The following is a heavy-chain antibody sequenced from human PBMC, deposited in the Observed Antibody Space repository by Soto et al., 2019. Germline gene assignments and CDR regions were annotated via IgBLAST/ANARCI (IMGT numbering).Heavy chain of an antibody. Sequence: QVQLVESGGGLVPPGGSLRLSCAGSGFTFGDSYMSWVRQAPGKGLEWLSYISPGSRYPDYAYSVKGRFIISRDNAKRSLYLQMMRLTAEDTAIYYCVRGGGGDLFDSWREGTMVTLSS. CDR1: GFTFGDSY. J-gene: IGHJ4*02. CDR3: VRGGGGDLFDS. CDR2: ISPGSRYP. V-gene: IGHV3-11*06. D-gene: IGHD2-21*02.